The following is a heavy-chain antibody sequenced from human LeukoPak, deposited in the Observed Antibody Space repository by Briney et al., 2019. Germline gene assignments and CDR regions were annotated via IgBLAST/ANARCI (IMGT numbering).Heavy chain of an antibody. CDR1: GGSISSGDYY. V-gene: IGHV4-30-4*08. CDR2: IYYSGST. J-gene: IGHJ5*02. D-gene: IGHD3-3*01. CDR3: ARGKEYDFWSGYYGWFDP. Sequence: SQTLSLTCTVSGGSISSGDYYWSWIRQPPGKGLEWIGYIYYSGSTYYNPSLKGRVTISVDTSKNQFSLKLSSVTAADTAVYYCARGKEYDFWSGYYGWFDPWGQGTLVTVSS.